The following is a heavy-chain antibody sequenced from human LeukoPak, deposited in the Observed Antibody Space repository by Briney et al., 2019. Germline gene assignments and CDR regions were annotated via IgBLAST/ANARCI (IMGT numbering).Heavy chain of an antibody. J-gene: IGHJ4*02. CDR3: ARLPGYCGGGNCYFDY. V-gene: IGHV5-51*01. Sequence: ESLKISRKGPGYSFPSYWIGWVRQMPGKGLEWMGIIYPGESDTRYRPSFKGQVTISDDKSISTAYLQWNSLKASDTAVYYCARLPGYCGGGNCYFDYWGQGTLVTVSS. CDR1: GYSFPSYW. D-gene: IGHD2-15*01. CDR2: IYPGESDT.